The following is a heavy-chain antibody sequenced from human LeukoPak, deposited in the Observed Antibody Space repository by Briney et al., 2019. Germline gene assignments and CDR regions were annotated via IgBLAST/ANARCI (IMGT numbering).Heavy chain of an antibody. CDR1: GDSISSNY. Sequence: SEALSLTCTVSGDSISSNYWSWIRQSAGKGLEWIGRIHISGSTNYSPSLKSRVTMSVDMSKNQLSLKVRSVTAADTAVYYCARDVSLSFDIWGQGTMVNV. CDR2: IHISGST. J-gene: IGHJ3*02. CDR3: ARDVSLSFDI. D-gene: IGHD3-16*01. V-gene: IGHV4-4*07.